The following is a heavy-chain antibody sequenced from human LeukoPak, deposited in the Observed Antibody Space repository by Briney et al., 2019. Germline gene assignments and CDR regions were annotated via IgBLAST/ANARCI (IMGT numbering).Heavy chain of an antibody. CDR3: ARSGDIVATIVTFDY. D-gene: IGHD5-12*01. Sequence: GASVKVSCKASGYTFTDYYMHWVRHAPGQGLEWMGWINPNSGGTNYAQKFQGRVTMTRDTSISTAYMELSRLRSDDTAVYYCARSGDIVATIVTFDYWGQGTLVTVSS. V-gene: IGHV1-2*02. J-gene: IGHJ4*02. CDR1: GYTFTDYY. CDR2: INPNSGGT.